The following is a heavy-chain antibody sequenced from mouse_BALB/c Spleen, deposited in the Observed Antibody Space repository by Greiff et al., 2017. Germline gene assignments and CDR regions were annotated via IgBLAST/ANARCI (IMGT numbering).Heavy chain of an antibody. CDR3: ARRITTVPYYAMDY. D-gene: IGHD1-1*01. V-gene: IGHV5-6*02. CDR1: GFTFSSYG. J-gene: IGHJ4*01. Sequence: EVKLMESGGDLVKPGGSLKLSCAASGFTFSSYGMSWVRQTPDKRLEWVATISSGGSYTYYPDSVKGRFTISRDNAKNTLYLQMSSLKSEDTDMYYCARRITTVPYYAMDYWGQGTSVTVSS. CDR2: ISSGGSYT.